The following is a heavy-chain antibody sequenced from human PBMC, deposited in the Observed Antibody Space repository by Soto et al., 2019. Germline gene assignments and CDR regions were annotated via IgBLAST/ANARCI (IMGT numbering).Heavy chain of an antibody. Sequence: SETLSLTCSVSGGSLSGYYWSWIRQPPGKGLEWIGYIYYSGNTNYNPSLKSRVTISVDTSKNQFSLKLSSVTAADAAVYYCARVFSDSSSFFDPWGQGTLVTVS. J-gene: IGHJ5*02. CDR1: GGSLSGYY. CDR3: ARVFSDSSSFFDP. D-gene: IGHD6-13*01. V-gene: IGHV4-59*12. CDR2: IYYSGNT.